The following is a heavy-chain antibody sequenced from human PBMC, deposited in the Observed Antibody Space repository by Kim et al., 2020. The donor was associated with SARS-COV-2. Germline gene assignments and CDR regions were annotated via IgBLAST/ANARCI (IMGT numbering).Heavy chain of an antibody. CDR2: ISYDGSNK. J-gene: IGHJ5*02. CDR1: GFTFSSYA. Sequence: GGSLRLSCAASGFTFSSYAMHWVRQAPGKGLEWVAVISYDGSNKYYADSVKGRFTISRDNSKNTLYLQMNSLRAEDTAVYYCARECWFDPWGQGTLVTVSS. V-gene: IGHV3-30-3*01. CDR3: ARECWFDP.